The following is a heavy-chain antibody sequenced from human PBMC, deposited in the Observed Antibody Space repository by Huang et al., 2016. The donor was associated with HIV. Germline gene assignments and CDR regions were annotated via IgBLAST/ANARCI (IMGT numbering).Heavy chain of an antibody. Sequence: KKPGSSVKVSCQASGGSFSDQIISWVRQAPGQRFEWMGGIIPLFRAPAYAQEFKGPVTMTADESTATIYMELNSLTSEDTAVYYCAMSLRYQYDSRSYWGRYFDYWGQGTLVTVSS. CDR1: GGSFSDQI. J-gene: IGHJ4*02. V-gene: IGHV1-69*01. CDR2: IIPLFRAP. CDR3: AMSLRYQYDSRSYWGRYFDY. D-gene: IGHD3-16*01.